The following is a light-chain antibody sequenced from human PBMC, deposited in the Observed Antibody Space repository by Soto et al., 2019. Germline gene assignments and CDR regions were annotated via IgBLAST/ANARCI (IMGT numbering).Light chain of an antibody. CDR2: IND. Sequence: SVLTQPPSASGTPGQRITISCSGSSSNIGDNPVNWYQQLPGAALKLLIYINDQRPSGVPDRFSGSKSGTPASLAISGLQPEDEADYYCAAWDDSLNALFGTGTKVTVL. CDR3: AAWDDSLNAL. V-gene: IGLV1-44*01. CDR1: SSNIGDNP. J-gene: IGLJ1*01.